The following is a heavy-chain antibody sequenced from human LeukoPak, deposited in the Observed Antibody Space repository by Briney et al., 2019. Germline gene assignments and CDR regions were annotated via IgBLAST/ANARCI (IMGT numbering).Heavy chain of an antibody. CDR3: ARDNTQRRGNEYYDALDF. J-gene: IGHJ3*01. V-gene: IGHV3-21*01. D-gene: IGHD4-23*01. CDR2: ISSSSSYI. Sequence: PGGSLRLSCAASGFTFSSYSMNWVRQAPGKGLEWVSSISSSSSYIYYADSVKGRFTISRDNAKNSLYLQMNSLRAEDTAVYYCARDNTQRRGNEYYDALDFWGQGTMVTVSS. CDR1: GFTFSSYS.